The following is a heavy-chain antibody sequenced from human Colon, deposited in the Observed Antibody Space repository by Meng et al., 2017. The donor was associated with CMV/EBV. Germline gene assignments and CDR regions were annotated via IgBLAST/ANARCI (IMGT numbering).Heavy chain of an antibody. D-gene: IGHD6-19*01. J-gene: IGHJ4*02. Sequence: GGSLRLSCSGSGFTFSSYGVAWVRQAPGRGLEWISIIYAVGFSARYADSVKGRFTISRNNSANTVFLKMNSLRAEDTAVYYCAKSSGWYGKDYFDSWGQGTLVTVSS. CDR3: AKSSGWYGKDYFDS. CDR2: IYAVGFSA. V-gene: IGHV3-23*03. CDR1: GFTFSSYG.